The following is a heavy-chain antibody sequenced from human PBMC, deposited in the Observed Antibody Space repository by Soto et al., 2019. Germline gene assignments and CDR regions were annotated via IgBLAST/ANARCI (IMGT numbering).Heavy chain of an antibody. CDR3: ARDGGYGDYEFGFDP. V-gene: IGHV4-31*03. D-gene: IGHD4-17*01. CDR1: GGSISSGGYY. CDR2: IYYIGST. Sequence: QVQLQESGPGLVKPSQTLSLTCTVSGGSISSGGYYWSWIRQHPGKGLEWIGYIYYIGSTYYNPSLKGGVTISVDTSKNQCSLKLSSVTAADTAVYYCARDGGYGDYEFGFDPWGQGTLVTVSS. J-gene: IGHJ5*02.